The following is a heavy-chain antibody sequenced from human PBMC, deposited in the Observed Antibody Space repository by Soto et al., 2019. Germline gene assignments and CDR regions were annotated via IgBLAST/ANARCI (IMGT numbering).Heavy chain of an antibody. D-gene: IGHD6-19*01. J-gene: IGHJ5*02. CDR2: ISSSSSYI. Sequence: EVQLLESGGGLVQPGGSLRLSCAASGFTFSSYAMSWVRQAPGKGLEWVSSISSSSSYIYYADSVKGRFTISRDNAKNSLYLQMNSLRAEDTAVYYCARDPSGWSANWFDPWGQGTLVTVSS. CDR3: ARDPSGWSANWFDP. V-gene: IGHV3-21*01. CDR1: GFTFSSYA.